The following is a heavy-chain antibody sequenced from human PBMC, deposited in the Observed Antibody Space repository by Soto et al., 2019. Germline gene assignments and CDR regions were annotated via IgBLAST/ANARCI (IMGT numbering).Heavy chain of an antibody. CDR1: GYSFTSYW. CDR3: ARAPRSSASPRGYGMDV. J-gene: IGHJ6*02. CDR2: IYPGDSDT. V-gene: IGHV5-51*01. Sequence: GESLKISCKGSGYSFTSYWIGWVRQMPGKGLEWMGIIYPGDSDTRYSPSFQGQVTISADKSISTAYLQWSSLKASDTAMYYCARAPRSSASPRGYGMDVWGQGTTVTVSS. D-gene: IGHD6-25*01.